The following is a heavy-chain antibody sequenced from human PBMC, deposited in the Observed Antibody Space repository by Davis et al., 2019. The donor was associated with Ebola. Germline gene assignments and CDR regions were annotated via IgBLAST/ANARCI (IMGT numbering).Heavy chain of an antibody. CDR3: ARAYDFWSGYYFDY. D-gene: IGHD3-3*01. J-gene: IGHJ4*02. CDR1: GGSISSYY. V-gene: IGHV4-59*12. CDR2: INYSGST. Sequence: MPSETLSLTCTVSGGSISSYYWSWIRQPPGKGLQCIGHINYSGSTNYNPSLKSRVTISVDSSQSQFSLKLSSVTAADTAVYYCARAYDFWSGYYFDYWGQGTLVTVSS.